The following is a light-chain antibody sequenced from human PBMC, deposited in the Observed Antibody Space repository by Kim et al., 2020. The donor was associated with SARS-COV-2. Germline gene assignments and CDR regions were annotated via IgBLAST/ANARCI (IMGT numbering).Light chain of an antibody. Sequence: GQRVTNSCSGSSSNIGSNYVYWYQQLPGTAPKLLIYSNNQRPSGVPDRFSGSKSGTSASLAISGLRSEDEADYYCAAWDDSLSGWVFGGGTQLTVL. CDR3: AAWDDSLSGWV. CDR1: SSNIGSNY. J-gene: IGLJ3*02. CDR2: SNN. V-gene: IGLV1-47*01.